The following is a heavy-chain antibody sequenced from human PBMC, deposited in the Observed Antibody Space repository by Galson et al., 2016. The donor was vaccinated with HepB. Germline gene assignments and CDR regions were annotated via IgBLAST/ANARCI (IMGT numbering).Heavy chain of an antibody. CDR1: GFTFSNFA. D-gene: IGHD7-27*01. CDR3: ARDHLWASDY. J-gene: IGHJ4*02. CDR2: IWYDGTSK. V-gene: IGHV3-33*01. Sequence: SLRLSCAASGFTFSNFAMHWVRQAPGKGLEWVAVIWYDGTSKYYVDSVKGRFTISRDNSKNTLNLQMNSLRAEDTAVYYCARDHLWASDYWGQGTLVTVSS.